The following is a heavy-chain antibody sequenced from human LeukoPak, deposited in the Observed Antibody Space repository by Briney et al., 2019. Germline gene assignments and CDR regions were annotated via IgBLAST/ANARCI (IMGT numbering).Heavy chain of an antibody. Sequence: GASVKVSCKASGYTFTIYDFNWVRQATAQGLEWMGWMNPNSGNTAYSQKFQGRVTMTRNTSISTAYMELNSLRCEDTAVYYCARGRGYDSSGQYYFDYWGQGTLVTVSS. CDR3: ARGRGYDSSGQYYFDY. J-gene: IGHJ4*02. CDR1: GYTFTIYD. D-gene: IGHD3-22*01. CDR2: MNPNSGNT. V-gene: IGHV1-8*01.